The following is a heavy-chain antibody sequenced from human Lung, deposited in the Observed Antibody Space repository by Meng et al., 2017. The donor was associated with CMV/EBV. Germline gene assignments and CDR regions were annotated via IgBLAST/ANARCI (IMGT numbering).Heavy chain of an antibody. V-gene: IGHV4-39*07. J-gene: IGHJ5*02. CDR3: ARGAYYDSSGYDDWFDP. D-gene: IGHD3-22*01. CDR2: IYYSGST. Sequence: SXTXSLXXTVSGGSISSSSYYWGWIRQPPGKGLEWIGSIYYSGSTYYNPSLKSRVTISVDTSKNQFSLKLSSVTAADTAVYYCARGAYYDSSGYDDWFDPWXQGTXVPVAS. CDR1: GGSISSSSYY.